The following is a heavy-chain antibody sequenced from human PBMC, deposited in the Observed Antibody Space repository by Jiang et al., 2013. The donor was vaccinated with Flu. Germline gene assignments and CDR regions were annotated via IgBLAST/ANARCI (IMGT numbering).Heavy chain of an antibody. J-gene: IGHJ4*02. CDR1: GYTFTGYY. CDR3: ARDRRMVQGVYDY. CDR2: INPNSGGT. Sequence: SVKVSCKASGYTFTGYYMHWVRQAPGQGLEWMGRINPNSGGTNYAQKFQGRVTMTRDTSISTAYMELSRLRSDDTAVYYCARDRRMVQGVYDYWGQGTLVTVSS. D-gene: IGHD3-10*01. V-gene: IGHV1-2*06.